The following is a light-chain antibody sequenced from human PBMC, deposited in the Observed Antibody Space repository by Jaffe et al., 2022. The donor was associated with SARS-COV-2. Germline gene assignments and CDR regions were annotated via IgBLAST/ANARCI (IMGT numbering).Light chain of an antibody. CDR2: DAS. Sequence: VVLTQSPATLSLSPGERATLSCRASQSITNWLAWYQQKPGQGPRLLIYDASNRATGIPVRFSGSGSGTDFTLTISSLEPEDFAVYYCQQRTSWPVAFGQGTRLEIK. V-gene: IGKV3-11*01. CDR3: QQRTSWPVA. J-gene: IGKJ5*01. CDR1: QSITNW.